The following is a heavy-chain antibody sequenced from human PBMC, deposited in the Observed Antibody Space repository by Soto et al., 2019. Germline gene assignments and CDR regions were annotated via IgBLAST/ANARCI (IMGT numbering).Heavy chain of an antibody. CDR1: GFTFNNYA. Sequence: GGSLRLSCAASGFTFNNYAMTWVRQAPGKGLEWVSGISDSGGSTYFADSVKGRFTISRDNSKNTLYLQMNSLRAEDTAVYYCAKDLNTHCSNGICSYFGSWGQGILVTVSS. J-gene: IGHJ4*02. D-gene: IGHD2-8*01. CDR2: ISDSGGST. CDR3: AKDLNTHCSNGICSYFGS. V-gene: IGHV3-23*01.